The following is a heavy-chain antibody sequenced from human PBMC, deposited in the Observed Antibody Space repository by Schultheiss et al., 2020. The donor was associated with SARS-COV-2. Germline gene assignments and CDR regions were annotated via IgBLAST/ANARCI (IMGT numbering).Heavy chain of an antibody. J-gene: IGHJ6*02. CDR1: GFTFSSYG. D-gene: IGHD1-26*01. CDR3: ARDSGRYYYYGMDV. CDR2: ISYDGSNK. V-gene: IGHV3-30*03. Sequence: GGSLRLSCAASGFTFSSYGMHWVRQAPGKGLEWVAVISYDGSNKYYADSVKGRFTISRDNSKNTLYLQMNSLRAEDTAVYYCARDSGRYYYYGMDVWGQGTTVTVSS.